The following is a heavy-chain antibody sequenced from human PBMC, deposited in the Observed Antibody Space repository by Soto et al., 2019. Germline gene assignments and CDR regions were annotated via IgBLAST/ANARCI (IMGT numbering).Heavy chain of an antibody. V-gene: IGHV3-30-3*01. Sequence: PRGSLRLSCAASGFTFSSYAMHWVRQAPGKGLEWVAVISYDVSNKYYADSVKGRFTISRDNSKNTLYLQMNSLRAEDTAVYYCARDSAPYDSSGYYLYYYGTEVWGKQITVSPSS. CDR1: GFTFSSYA. J-gene: IGHJ6*04. D-gene: IGHD3-22*01. CDR3: ARDSAPYDSSGYYLYYYGTEV. CDR2: ISYDVSNK.